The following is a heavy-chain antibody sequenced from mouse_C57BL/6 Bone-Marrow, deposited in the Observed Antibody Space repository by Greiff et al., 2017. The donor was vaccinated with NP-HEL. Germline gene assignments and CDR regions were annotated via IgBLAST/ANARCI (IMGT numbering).Heavy chain of an antibody. CDR1: GYTFTDYY. D-gene: IGHD2-5*01. Sequence: EVQLQQSGPELVKPGASVKISCKASGYTFTDYYMNWVKQSHGKSLEWIGDINPNNGGTSYNQKFKGKATLTVDKSSSTAYMELRSLTSEDSAVYYCARESFSNYVAWFAYWGQGTLVTVSA. V-gene: IGHV1-26*01. J-gene: IGHJ3*01. CDR3: ARESFSNYVAWFAY. CDR2: INPNNGGT.